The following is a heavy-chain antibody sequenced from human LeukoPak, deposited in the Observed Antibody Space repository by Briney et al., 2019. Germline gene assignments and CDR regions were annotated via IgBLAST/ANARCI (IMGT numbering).Heavy chain of an antibody. CDR1: GGTFSSYA. D-gene: IGHD6-19*01. Sequence: ASVKVSCKASGGTFSSYAISWVRQAPGQGLEWMGRIIPIFGTANYAQKFQGRVTITTDESTSTAYMELSSLRSEDTAVYYCARDRGSGWLLYYFDYWGQGTLVTVSS. J-gene: IGHJ4*02. CDR2: IIPIFGTA. CDR3: ARDRGSGWLLYYFDY. V-gene: IGHV1-69*05.